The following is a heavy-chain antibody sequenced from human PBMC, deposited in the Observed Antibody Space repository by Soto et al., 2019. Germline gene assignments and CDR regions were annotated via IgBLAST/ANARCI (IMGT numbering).Heavy chain of an antibody. J-gene: IGHJ2*01. CDR1: GDSVSSNSAA. CDR3: ARVPVRTYWYFDL. D-gene: IGHD3-10*01. CDR2: TYYRSKWYN. V-gene: IGHV6-1*01. Sequence: SQXLSLTCAISGDSVSSNSAAWNWNRQSPSRGLEWLGRTYYRSKWYNDYAVSVKSRITINPDTSKNRFSLQLNSVTPEDTAVYYCARVPVRTYWYFDLWGRGTLVTVSS.